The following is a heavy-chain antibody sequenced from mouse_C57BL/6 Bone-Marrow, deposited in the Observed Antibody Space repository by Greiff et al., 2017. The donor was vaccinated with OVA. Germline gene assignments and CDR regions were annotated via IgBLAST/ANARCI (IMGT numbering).Heavy chain of an antibody. CDR2: IYPRSGNT. V-gene: IGHV1-81*01. J-gene: IGHJ4*01. CDR1: GYTFTSYG. D-gene: IGHD1-1*01. Sequence: QVQLQQSGAELARPGASVKLSCKASGYTFTSYGISWVKQSPGQGLEWIGEIYPRSGNTYYNEKFKGKATLTADKSSSTAYMELRSLTSEDSAVYFCATPYYYGSSYDYAMDYWGQGTSVTVSS. CDR3: ATPYYYGSSYDYAMDY.